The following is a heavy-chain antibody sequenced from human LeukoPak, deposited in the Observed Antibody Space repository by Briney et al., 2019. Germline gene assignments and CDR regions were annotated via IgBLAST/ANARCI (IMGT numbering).Heavy chain of an antibody. V-gene: IGHV4-4*09. CDR1: GDSISSEY. J-gene: IGHJ4*02. Sequence: SETLSLTCNVSGDSISSEYWSWIRQPPGKSLEWVGYIYTGGITNYNPSLKSRVTISVDTPKNQFSLRLTSVTAADTAMYYCARGPPFDYWGQGTLVAVSS. CDR2: IYTGGIT. CDR3: ARGPPFDY.